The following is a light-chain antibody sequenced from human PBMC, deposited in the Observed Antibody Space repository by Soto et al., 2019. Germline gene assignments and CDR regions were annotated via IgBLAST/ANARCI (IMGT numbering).Light chain of an antibody. V-gene: IGKV1-33*01. J-gene: IGKJ5*01. CDR2: DAS. CDR3: QQYDDVPIT. CDR1: QDISNY. Sequence: DIQMTQSPSSLSASVGDRVTITCQASQDISNYLNWYQQKPGKAPKLLIYDASNLETGVPSTFSGSGSGAGFTFSISSLQPEDIATYYCQQYDDVPITFGQGTRLEIK.